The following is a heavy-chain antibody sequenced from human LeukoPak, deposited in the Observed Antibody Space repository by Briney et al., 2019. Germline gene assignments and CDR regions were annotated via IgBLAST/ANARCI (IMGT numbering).Heavy chain of an antibody. J-gene: IGHJ5*01. CDR2: IYYSGST. Sequence: SETLSLTCTVSGGSISSSSYYWGWIRQPPGKGLEWIGSIYYSGSTYYNPSLKSRVTISVDTSKNQFSLKLSSVTAADTAVYYCARQALRYFDWLLTDNWFDSWGQGTLVTVSS. D-gene: IGHD3-9*01. CDR1: GGSISSSSYY. CDR3: ARQALRYFDWLLTDNWFDS. V-gene: IGHV4-39*01.